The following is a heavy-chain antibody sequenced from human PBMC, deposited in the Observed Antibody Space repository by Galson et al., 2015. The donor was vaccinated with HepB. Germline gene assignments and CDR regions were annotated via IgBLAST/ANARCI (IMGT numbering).Heavy chain of an antibody. Sequence: SLRLSCAASGFTFNRHSMAWVRQAPGKGLEWVASISSSGRYQYYAASVMGRFFISRDNAKNSLFLQMNSLRAEDTALYYCARDRNERDYGLLAGLDYWGQGVPVTVSS. CDR3: ARDRNERDYGLLAGLDY. CDR2: ISSSGRYQ. D-gene: IGHD3-9*01. CDR1: GFTFNRHS. J-gene: IGHJ4*02. V-gene: IGHV3-21*04.